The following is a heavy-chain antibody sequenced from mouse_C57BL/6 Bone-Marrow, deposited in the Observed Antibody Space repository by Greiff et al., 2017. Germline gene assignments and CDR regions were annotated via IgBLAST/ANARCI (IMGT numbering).Heavy chain of an antibody. D-gene: IGHD1-1*01. CDR2: INPSSGYT. V-gene: IGHV1-4*01. J-gene: IGHJ3*01. Sequence: QVQLQQSGAELARPGASVKMSCKASGYTFTSYTMHWVKPRPGQGLEWIGYINPSSGYTKYNQKFKDKATLTADKSSSTAYMQLSSLTSEDSAVYYCANYGSTPFAYWGQGTLVTVSA. CDR3: ANYGSTPFAY. CDR1: GYTFTSYT.